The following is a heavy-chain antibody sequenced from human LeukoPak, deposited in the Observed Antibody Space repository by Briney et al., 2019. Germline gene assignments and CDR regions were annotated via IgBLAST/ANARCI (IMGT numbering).Heavy chain of an antibody. J-gene: IGHJ3*02. CDR1: GFTFGSYS. V-gene: IGHV3-48*01. D-gene: IGHD6-19*01. CDR3: ARDDISGNAFDI. CDR2: ISSGSSIM. Sequence: GGSLRLSCVASGFTFGSYSMNWVRQAPGKGLEWVSYISSGSSIMYYADSVKGRFSISRDNAKNSLFLRMDSLRAEDTAVYYCARDDISGNAFDIWGQGTLVTVSS.